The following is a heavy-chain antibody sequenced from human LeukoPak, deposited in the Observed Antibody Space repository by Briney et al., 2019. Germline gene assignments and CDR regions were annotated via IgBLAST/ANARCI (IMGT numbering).Heavy chain of an antibody. J-gene: IGHJ4*02. CDR3: ARDSESLGATYFDY. Sequence: GRSLRLSCAASGFTFNSFGMHWVRQAPGKGLEWVAVIWYDGSNKYYADSVKGRFTISRDNSKNTLYLQMNSLRAEDTAVYYCARDSESLGATYFDYWGQGTLVTASS. CDR1: GFTFNSFG. CDR2: IWYDGSNK. D-gene: IGHD1-26*01. V-gene: IGHV3-33*01.